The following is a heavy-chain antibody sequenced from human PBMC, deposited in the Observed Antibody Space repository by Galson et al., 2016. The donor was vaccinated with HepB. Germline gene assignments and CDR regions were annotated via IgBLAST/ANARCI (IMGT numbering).Heavy chain of an antibody. CDR2: INSDGRST. V-gene: IGHV3-74*01. CDR3: ARDKYLSGYDLPFDI. Sequence: SLRLSCAASGFSFSIYWMLWVRQAPGKGLVWVSHINSDGRSTSYADSVKGRFTISRDNAKNTPYLQMNSLRAEDTAVYYCARDKYLSGYDLPFDIWGQGTMVTVSS. J-gene: IGHJ3*02. CDR1: GFSFSIYW. D-gene: IGHD5-12*01.